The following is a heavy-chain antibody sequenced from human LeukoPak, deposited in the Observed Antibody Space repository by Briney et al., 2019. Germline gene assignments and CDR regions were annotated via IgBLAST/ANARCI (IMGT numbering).Heavy chain of an antibody. CDR2: IKEDGIDT. Sequence: GGSLRLSCDASGFIFSSYWMSWVRQAPGKGLEWVANIKEDGIDTYYVDSVKGRFTISRDNAKNSLYLQMNSLRAEDTAIYYCARSRYSGYDHSATTPTDYWGQGTLVTVSS. J-gene: IGHJ4*02. D-gene: IGHD3-22*01. V-gene: IGHV3-7*01. CDR3: ARSRYSGYDHSATTPTDY. CDR1: GFIFSSYW.